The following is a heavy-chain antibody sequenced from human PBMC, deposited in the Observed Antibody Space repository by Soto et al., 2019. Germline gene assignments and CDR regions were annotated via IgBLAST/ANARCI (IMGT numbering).Heavy chain of an antibody. V-gene: IGHV3-33*01. D-gene: IGHD1-26*01. Sequence: GGSLRLSCAASGFTFSSYGMHWVRQAPGKGLEWVAVIWYDGSNKYYADSVKGRFTISRDNSKNTLYLQMNSLRAEDTAVYYCARDLGSGSYFAVDYYGMDVWGQGTTVTVSS. CDR1: GFTFSSYG. CDR3: ARDLGSGSYFAVDYYGMDV. CDR2: IWYDGSNK. J-gene: IGHJ6*02.